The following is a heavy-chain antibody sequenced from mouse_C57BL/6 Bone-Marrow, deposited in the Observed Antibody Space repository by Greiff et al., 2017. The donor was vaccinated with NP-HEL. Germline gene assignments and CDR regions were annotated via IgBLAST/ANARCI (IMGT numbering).Heavy chain of an antibody. D-gene: IGHD1-1*01. V-gene: IGHV1-19*01. CDR2: INPYNGGT. CDR3: GGSSNYYAMDY. J-gene: IGHJ4*01. Sequence: EVKLQESGPVLVKPGASVKMSCKASGYTFTDYYMNWVKQSHGKSLEWIGVINPYNGGTSYNQKFKGKATVTVDKSSSTAYMELNSLTSEDSAVYYCGGSSNYYAMDYWGQGTSVTVSS. CDR1: GYTFTDYY.